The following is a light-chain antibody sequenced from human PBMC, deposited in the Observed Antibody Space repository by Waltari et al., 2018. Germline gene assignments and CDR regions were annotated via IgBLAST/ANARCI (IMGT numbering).Light chain of an antibody. CDR2: AAS. CDR1: QGISNY. V-gene: IGKV1-27*01. CDR3: QKYNSAPLIT. Sequence: DIQMTQSPSSLSASVGDRVTTTCRASQGISNYLAWYQQKPGKVPKLLIYAASTLQSGVPSRFSGSGSGTDFTLTISSLQPEDVATYYCQKYNSAPLITFGQGTRLEIK. J-gene: IGKJ5*01.